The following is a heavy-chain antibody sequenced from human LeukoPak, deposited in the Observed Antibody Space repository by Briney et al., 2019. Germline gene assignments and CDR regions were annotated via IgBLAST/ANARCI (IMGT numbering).Heavy chain of an antibody. Sequence: PSETLSLTCTVSGGSISSDYWSWIRQPPGKGLEWIGYIFYSGSTNYNPSLKSRVTISVDTSKNQFSLKLSSVTAADTAVYYCARRSESSGYQFDYWGQGTLVTVSP. CDR1: GGSISSDY. V-gene: IGHV4-59*08. D-gene: IGHD3-22*01. CDR2: IFYSGST. CDR3: ARRSESSGYQFDY. J-gene: IGHJ4*02.